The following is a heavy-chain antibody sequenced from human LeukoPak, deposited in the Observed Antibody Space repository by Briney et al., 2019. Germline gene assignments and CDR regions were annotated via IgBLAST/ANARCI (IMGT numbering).Heavy chain of an antibody. Sequence: PGGSLRPSCAASGFTVSSNYMSWVRQAPGKGLEWVSVIYSGGSTYYADSVKGRFTISRDNSKNTLYLQMNSLRAEDTAVYYCARESTVTTTYYYYMDVWGKGTTVTVSS. CDR3: ARESTVTTTYYYYMDV. V-gene: IGHV3-53*01. CDR2: IYSGGST. CDR1: GFTVSSNY. D-gene: IGHD4-17*01. J-gene: IGHJ6*03.